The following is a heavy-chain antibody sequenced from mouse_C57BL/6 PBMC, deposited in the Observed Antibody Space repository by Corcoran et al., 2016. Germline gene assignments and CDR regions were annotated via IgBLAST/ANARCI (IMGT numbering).Heavy chain of an antibody. Sequence: QVQLKQSGAELVRPGASVKLSCKASGYTFTDYYINWVKQRPGQGLEWIARIYPGSGNTYYNEKFKGKATLTAEKSSSTAYMQLSSLTSEDSAVYFCARVGGYMYYFDYWGQGTTLTVSS. CDR2: IYPGSGNT. CDR3: ARVGGYMYYFDY. D-gene: IGHD2-2*01. V-gene: IGHV1-76*01. CDR1: GYTFTDYY. J-gene: IGHJ2*01.